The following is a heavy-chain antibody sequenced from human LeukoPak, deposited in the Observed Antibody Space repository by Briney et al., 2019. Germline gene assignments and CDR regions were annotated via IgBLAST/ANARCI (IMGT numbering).Heavy chain of an antibody. CDR3: ARDVWARSAY. D-gene: IGHD5/OR15-5a*01. CDR2: IKQDGSEK. Sequence: GGPLRLSCVVSGFTFSSYWMSWVRQAPGKGLEWVANIKQDGSEKYYVDSVKGRITTSRNNAKNSLYLQRTSLRAEDTAVYYCARDVWARSAYWGQGTLVTVSS. J-gene: IGHJ4*02. V-gene: IGHV3-7*01. CDR1: GFTFSSYW.